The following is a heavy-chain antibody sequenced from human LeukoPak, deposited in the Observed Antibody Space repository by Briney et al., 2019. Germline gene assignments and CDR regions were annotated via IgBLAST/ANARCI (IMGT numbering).Heavy chain of an antibody. CDR1: GFTFSNSG. D-gene: IGHD6-13*01. CDR2: MWYDGTKK. J-gene: IGHJ4*02. V-gene: IGHV3-33*01. Sequence: PGGSLRLSCAASGFTFSNSGIHWVRQAPGKGLEWVAAMWYDGTKKYYADSVKGRFTISRDNSKNTVYLQLNSLRAEDTAVYYCATTGGSWYDGSFDYWGQGTLVTVSS. CDR3: ATTGGSWYDGSFDY.